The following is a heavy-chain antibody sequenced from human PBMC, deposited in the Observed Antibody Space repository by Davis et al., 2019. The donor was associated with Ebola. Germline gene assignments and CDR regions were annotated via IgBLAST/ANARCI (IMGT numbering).Heavy chain of an antibody. V-gene: IGHV1-18*01. CDR2: ISAFKGKT. Sequence: ASVKVSCKASGYTFRNSAISWVRQAPGQGLEWMGWISAFKGKTHYAQKFQGRMTLTTDTSTSTAYMELESLRSDDTAMYYCARSTYDILIDFDFWGQGTLVTVSS. CDR1: GYTFRNSA. CDR3: ARSTYDILIDFDF. J-gene: IGHJ4*02. D-gene: IGHD3-9*01.